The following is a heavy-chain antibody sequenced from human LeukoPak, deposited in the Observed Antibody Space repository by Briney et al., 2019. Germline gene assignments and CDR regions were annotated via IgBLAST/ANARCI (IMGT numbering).Heavy chain of an antibody. V-gene: IGHV1-18*04. D-gene: IGHD3-10*01. CDR2: ISAYNGNT. Sequence: ASVKVSCKASGYTFTSYGISWVRQAPGQGLEWMGWISAYNGNTNYAQKLQGRVTMTTDTSTSTAYMELRSLRSDDTAVYSCARGTPDITMVRGAYPFDYWGQGTLVTVSS. CDR3: ARGTPDITMVRGAYPFDY. CDR1: GYTFTSYG. J-gene: IGHJ4*02.